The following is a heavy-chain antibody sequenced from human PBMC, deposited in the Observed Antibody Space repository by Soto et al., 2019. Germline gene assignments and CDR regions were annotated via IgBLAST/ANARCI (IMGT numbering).Heavy chain of an antibody. CDR2: ISSNSAYI. D-gene: IGHD6-13*01. V-gene: IGHV3-21*01. CDR3: TRDASRDSSARGWFDP. Sequence: SCKASGYTFTAYYMHWVRQAPGKGLEWVSTISSNSAYIYYTDALRGRFTISRDNAKNSLHLQMNSLRAEDTAVYYCTRDASRDSSARGWFDPWGPGTLVTVSS. J-gene: IGHJ5*02. CDR1: GYTFTAYY.